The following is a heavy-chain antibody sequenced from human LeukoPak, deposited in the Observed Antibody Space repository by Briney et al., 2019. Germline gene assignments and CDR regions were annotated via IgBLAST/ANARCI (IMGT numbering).Heavy chain of an antibody. D-gene: IGHD6-6*01. CDR1: GGSIINYY. CDR2: IYYSGST. V-gene: IGHV4-59*08. CDR3: AKLVQEDWFDP. J-gene: IGHJ5*02. Sequence: PSETLSLTCTGSGGSIINYYWSWIRQPPGKGLEWIGYIYYSGSTNYNPSLKSRVTMSVDTSKNQFSLKLSSVTAADTAVYYCAKLVQEDWFDPWGQGTLVTVSS.